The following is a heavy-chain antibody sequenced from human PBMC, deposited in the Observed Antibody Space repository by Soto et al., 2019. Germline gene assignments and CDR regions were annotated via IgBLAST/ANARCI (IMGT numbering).Heavy chain of an antibody. D-gene: IGHD3-16*01. CDR1: GLSINTFA. V-gene: IGHV3-23*01. CDR2: VSASGGT. CDR3: ASLGGGAVSPLCS. Sequence: EVQLLESGGGLVQPGGSLRLSCAASGLSINTFAMSWVRQAPGQGLQWVSVVSASGGTHYADSVRGRFTTSRDTSPNTLSLQMDNLRADDTAVYYWASLGGGAVSPLCSWGQSALVTVSS. J-gene: IGHJ5*02.